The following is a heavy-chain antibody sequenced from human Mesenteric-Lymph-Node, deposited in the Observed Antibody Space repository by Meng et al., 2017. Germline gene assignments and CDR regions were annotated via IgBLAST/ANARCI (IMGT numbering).Heavy chain of an antibody. D-gene: IGHD2-2*01. V-gene: IGHV3-72*01. J-gene: IGHJ4*02. CDR3: SRWRQYQYLDF. CDR1: GFTLSDHY. CDR2: SRNKANSYST. Sequence: GESLKISCAASGFTLSDHYMDWVRQAPGQGLKWVARSRNKANSYSTIYAASVEGRFTISRDASRGIAYLQMDSLTIEDTAVYYCSRWRQYQYLDFWGQGTQVTVSS.